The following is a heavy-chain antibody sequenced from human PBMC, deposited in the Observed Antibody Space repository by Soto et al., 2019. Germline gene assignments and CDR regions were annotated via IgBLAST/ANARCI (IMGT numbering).Heavy chain of an antibody. CDR2: ISSSGSTI. D-gene: IGHD1-1*01. Sequence: GGSLRLSCAASGFTFSDYYMSWIRQAPGKGLEWVSYISSSGSTIYYADSVKGRFTISRDNAKNSLYLQMNSLRAEDTAVYYCARDGTTGTTVDAFDIWGQGTMVTVSS. J-gene: IGHJ3*02. CDR3: ARDGTTGTTVDAFDI. CDR1: GFTFSDYY. V-gene: IGHV3-11*01.